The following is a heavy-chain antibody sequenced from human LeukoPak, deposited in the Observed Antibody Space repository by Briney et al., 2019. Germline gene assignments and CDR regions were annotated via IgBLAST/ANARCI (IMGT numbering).Heavy chain of an antibody. D-gene: IGHD3-10*01. CDR2: ISSSGSTI. J-gene: IGHJ5*02. Sequence: PGGSLRLSCAASGFTFSDYYMSWIRQAPGKGLEWVSYISSSGSTIYYADSVKGRFTISRDNAKNSLYLQMNSLRAEDTAMYYCARDKDDYGSGNHWFDPWGQGTLVTVSS. CDR1: GFTFSDYY. V-gene: IGHV3-11*01. CDR3: ARDKDDYGSGNHWFDP.